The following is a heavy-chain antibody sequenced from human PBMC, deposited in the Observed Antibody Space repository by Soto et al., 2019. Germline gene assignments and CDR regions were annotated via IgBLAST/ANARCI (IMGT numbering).Heavy chain of an antibody. J-gene: IGHJ5*02. D-gene: IGHD3-16*02. V-gene: IGHV1-18*04. CDR3: AGSSAGVFGIIIEGSNWMAP. Sequence: ASVKVSCKASGYTFTSYGISWVRQAPGQGLEWMGWISAYNGNTNYAQKLQGRVTMTTDTSTSTVYMELRSLRSEDTAIYYCAGSSAGVFGIIIEGSNWMAPWGQGSMVTVYS. CDR2: ISAYNGNT. CDR1: GYTFTSYG.